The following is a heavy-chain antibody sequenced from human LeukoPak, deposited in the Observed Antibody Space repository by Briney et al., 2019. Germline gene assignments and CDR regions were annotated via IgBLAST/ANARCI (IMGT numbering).Heavy chain of an antibody. V-gene: IGHV3-21*01. CDR1: GFTFSSYS. D-gene: IGHD3-22*01. CDR2: ISSSSSYI. CDR3: ARSPPKPSITMNWRWFDP. J-gene: IGHJ5*02. Sequence: GGSLRLSCAASGFTFSSYSMNWVRQAPGKGLEWVSSISSSSSYIYYADSVKGRFTISRDNAKNSLYLQMNSLRAEDTAVYYCARSPPKPSITMNWRWFDPWGQGTLVTVSS.